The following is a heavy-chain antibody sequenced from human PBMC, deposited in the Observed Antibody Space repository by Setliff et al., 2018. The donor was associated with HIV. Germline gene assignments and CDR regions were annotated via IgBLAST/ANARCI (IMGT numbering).Heavy chain of an antibody. CDR2: IIHILGTA. V-gene: IGHV1-69*13. J-gene: IGHJ6*03. CDR1: GGTFSRDA. Sequence: SVKVSCKASGGTFSRDAISWVRQAPGEGLEWVGGIIHILGTADYAEKFQGRVTITADEPRSTVYLEVSNLRSEDTAVYYCAKAVRGYGSTYYNYYYMDVWGKGTTVTVSS. D-gene: IGHD3-10*01. CDR3: AKAVRGYGSTYYNYYYMDV.